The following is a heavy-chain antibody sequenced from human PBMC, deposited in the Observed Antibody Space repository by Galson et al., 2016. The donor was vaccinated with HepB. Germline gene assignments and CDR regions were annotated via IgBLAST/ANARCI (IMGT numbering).Heavy chain of an antibody. J-gene: IGHJ4*02. V-gene: IGHV3-23*01. CDR2: ISGSGVGI. CDR3: AKGGPGSGSFWAGN. CDR1: GFSITIDA. Sequence: SLRLSCAASGFSITIDAMSWVRQAPGKGLEWVSGISGSGVGIYYADSVKGRFTISRDNSKNVLYLQMNSPRGDDTAGYYCAKGGPGSGSFWAGNWGQGILVTVSS. D-gene: IGHD3-10*01.